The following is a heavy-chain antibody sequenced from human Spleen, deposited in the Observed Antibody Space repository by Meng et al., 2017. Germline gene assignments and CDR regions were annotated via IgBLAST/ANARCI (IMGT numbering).Heavy chain of an antibody. CDR1: GFSFSNYA. CDR2: ISGSGVST. D-gene: IGHD6-19*01. J-gene: IGHJ4*02. CDR3: VKNQLQYSSAWNFYFDS. Sequence: GGSLRLSCAVSGFSFSNYAMSWVRQAPGKGLEWVAVISGSGVSTYYRDSVKGRFTISRDNSKNTLSLQMSSLRAGDTAVYYCVKNQLQYSSAWNFYFDSWGQGTLVTVSS. V-gene: IGHV3-23*01.